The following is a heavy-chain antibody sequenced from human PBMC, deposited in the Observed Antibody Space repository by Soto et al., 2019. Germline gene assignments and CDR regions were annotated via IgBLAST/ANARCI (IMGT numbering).Heavy chain of an antibody. V-gene: IGHV3-53*01. CDR3: ATWHLQEHAYDV. J-gene: IGHJ3*01. D-gene: IGHD4-4*01. CDR2: FYDLDGT. Sequence: GSLRLSCSVSGLTVSGKKYVAWVRQAPGKGLEWVSGFYDLDGTYYADSLKGRFTTSGDSSRTIVYLQMNGLRPEDTAVYYCATWHLQEHAYDVWGQGTTVTVSS. CDR1: GLTVSGKKY.